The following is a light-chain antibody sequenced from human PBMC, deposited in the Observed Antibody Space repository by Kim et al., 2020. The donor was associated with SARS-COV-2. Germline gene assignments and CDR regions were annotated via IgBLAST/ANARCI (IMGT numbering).Light chain of an antibody. V-gene: IGKV1-6*02. Sequence: AIQMTQSPSSLSASVGDRVTITCRSSQDIENDLSWYQHKPGKAPKLLIYAASNLQSGVPSRFSGSESGTDFTLTISSLQPEDFATYYCLQDYKYPWTFGQGTKVEIK. CDR3: LQDYKYPWT. CDR2: AAS. J-gene: IGKJ1*01. CDR1: QDIEND.